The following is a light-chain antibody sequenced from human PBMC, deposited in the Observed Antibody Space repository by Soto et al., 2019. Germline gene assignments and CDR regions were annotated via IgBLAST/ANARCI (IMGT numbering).Light chain of an antibody. CDR3: CSYAGSDTHVV. V-gene: IGLV2-11*01. Sequence: QSALTQPRSVSGSPGQSVTISCTGTSSDVGGYNYVSWYQQHPGKAPKLMIYDVSKRPSGVPDRFSGSKSGNTASLTISGLQAEDEAEYYCCSYAGSDTHVVFGGGTKLTVL. CDR1: SSDVGGYNY. CDR2: DVS. J-gene: IGLJ2*01.